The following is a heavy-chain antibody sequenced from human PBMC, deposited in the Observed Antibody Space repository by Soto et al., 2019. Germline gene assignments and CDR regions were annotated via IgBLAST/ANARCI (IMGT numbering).Heavy chain of an antibody. J-gene: IGHJ6*02. Sequence: ASVKVSCKASGYTFTSYDISWVRQAPGQGLEWMGWISAYNGNTNYAQKLQGRVTMTTDTSTSTAYMELRSLRPEDTAVYYCAREGLVLVPTTVNSDYYYYAMDVWG. CDR2: ISAYNGNT. CDR1: GYTFTSYD. V-gene: IGHV1-18*01. D-gene: IGHD4-17*01. CDR3: AREGLVLVPTTVNSDYYYYAMDV.